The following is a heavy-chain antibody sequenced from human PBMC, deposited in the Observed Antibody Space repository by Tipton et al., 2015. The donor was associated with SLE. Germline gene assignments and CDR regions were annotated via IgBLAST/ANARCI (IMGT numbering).Heavy chain of an antibody. D-gene: IGHD6-6*01. V-gene: IGHV4-31*02. CDR3: ARDRSSSPGYMDV. CDR1: ISSGGYY. Sequence: ISSGGYYWSWIRQHPGKGLGWIGFIFHSGNTYYNPSLKSRVFISVDTSKNQFSLRVNSVTAADTAVYYCARDRSSSPGYMDVWGRGTTVIVSS. CDR2: IFHSGNT. J-gene: IGHJ6*04.